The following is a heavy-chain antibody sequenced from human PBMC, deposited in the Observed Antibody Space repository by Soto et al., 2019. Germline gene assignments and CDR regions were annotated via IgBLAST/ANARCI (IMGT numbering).Heavy chain of an antibody. CDR3: ARDRSIAAPQFTMDV. J-gene: IGHJ6*02. Sequence: ASVKVSXKASGYTFSNYGIVWVRQAPGQGLEWMGRIDAYNGNTKYGQKFQGRVTMTTDTSTTTASMELRSLSSDDTAVYYCARDRSIAAPQFTMDVWGQGTTVLVSS. D-gene: IGHD6-25*01. V-gene: IGHV1-18*01. CDR1: GYTFSNYG. CDR2: IDAYNGNT.